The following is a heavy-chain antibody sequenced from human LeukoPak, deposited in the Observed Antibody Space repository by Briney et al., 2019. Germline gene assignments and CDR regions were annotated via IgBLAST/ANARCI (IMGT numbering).Heavy chain of an antibody. CDR1: GGTFSSYA. CDR3: AREGVGSGVYYYYYGMDV. Sequence: SVKVSCKASGGTFSSYAISWVRQAPGQGLEWMGGIIPIFGTANYAQKFQGRVTITADESTSTAYMELSSLRSEDTAVYYCAREGVGSGVYYYYYGMDVWGQGTTVTISS. V-gene: IGHV1-69*13. CDR2: IIPIFGTA. D-gene: IGHD3-10*01. J-gene: IGHJ6*02.